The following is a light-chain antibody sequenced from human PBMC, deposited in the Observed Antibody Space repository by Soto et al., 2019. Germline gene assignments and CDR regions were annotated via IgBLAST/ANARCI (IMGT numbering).Light chain of an antibody. V-gene: IGKV3-15*01. J-gene: IGKJ1*01. CDR1: QSVASN. Sequence: EIGMTQSPATLSLSPGERASLSCRASQSVASNLVWYQQKPGQAPRLLIYGASTRATGIPARFSGTGSGTDFTLTISSLQSEDFAVYYCQQYNNWPPWTFGQGTKVEIK. CDR3: QQYNNWPPWT. CDR2: GAS.